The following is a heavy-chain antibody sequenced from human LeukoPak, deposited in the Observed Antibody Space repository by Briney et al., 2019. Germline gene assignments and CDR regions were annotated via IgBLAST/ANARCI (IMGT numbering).Heavy chain of an antibody. D-gene: IGHD6-19*01. CDR3: ARDSSGPIDY. CDR1: GFTFSSYA. V-gene: IGHV3-33*08. CDR2: IWYDGSNK. Sequence: GGSLRLSCAASGFTFSSYAMHWVRQAPGKGLEWVAVIWYDGSNKYYADSVKGRFTISRDNSKNMLYLQMNSLRAEDTAVYYCARDSSGPIDYWGQGTLVTVSS. J-gene: IGHJ4*02.